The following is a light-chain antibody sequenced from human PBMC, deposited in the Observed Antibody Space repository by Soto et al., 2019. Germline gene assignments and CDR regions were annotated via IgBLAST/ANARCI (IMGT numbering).Light chain of an antibody. Sequence: QSALTQPASVSGSPGQSITISCTGTSSDVGNYKYVSWYQQHPGKAPKLINYEVSTRPSGISNRFSGSKSGNTASLTISGLQAEDEADYYCSSYTSSGTHVIFGGGTKLTVL. J-gene: IGLJ2*01. CDR1: SSDVGNYKY. CDR3: SSYTSSGTHVI. V-gene: IGLV2-14*01. CDR2: EVS.